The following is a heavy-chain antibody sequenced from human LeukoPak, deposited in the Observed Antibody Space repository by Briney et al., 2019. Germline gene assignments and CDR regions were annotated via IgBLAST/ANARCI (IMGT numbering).Heavy chain of an antibody. V-gene: IGHV3-21*01. Sequence: GGSLRLSCAASGFTFSDYSMNWVRQAPGKGLEWVSSIGRNGNYIYYGDSVKGRFTISRDNAQNSLFLQMNNLRVEDTAVFYCARDLTLSSRGNWFDPWGQGTLVTVSS. CDR1: GFTFSDYS. D-gene: IGHD2-15*01. CDR3: ARDLTLSSRGNWFDP. CDR2: IGRNGNYI. J-gene: IGHJ5*02.